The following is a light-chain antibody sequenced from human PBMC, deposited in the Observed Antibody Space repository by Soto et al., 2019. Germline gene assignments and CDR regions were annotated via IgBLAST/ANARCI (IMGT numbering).Light chain of an antibody. J-gene: IGKJ2*01. CDR1: QGISTF. Sequence: DIQLTQSPSFLSASVGDRVTITCRASQGISTFLAWYQQKPWKAPKLLIYAASTLQSEVPSRFSGSGSGTEFTLTISSLQPEDFATYFCHQLNSYPYTFGQGTKLEIK. CDR2: AAS. V-gene: IGKV1-9*01. CDR3: HQLNSYPYT.